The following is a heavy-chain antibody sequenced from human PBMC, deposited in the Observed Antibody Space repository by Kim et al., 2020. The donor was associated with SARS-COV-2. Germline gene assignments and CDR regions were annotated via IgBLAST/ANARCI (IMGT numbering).Heavy chain of an antibody. CDR2: IYYSGST. CDR3: ARKPRGYSSSYWYFDL. CDR1: GGSISSYY. V-gene: IGHV4-59*01. D-gene: IGHD6-6*01. Sequence: SETLSLTCTVSGGSISSYYWSWIRQPPGKGLEWIGYIYYSGSTNYNPSLKSRVTISVDTSKNQFSLKLSSVTAADTAVYYCARKPRGYSSSYWYFDLWGRGTLVTVSS. J-gene: IGHJ2*01.